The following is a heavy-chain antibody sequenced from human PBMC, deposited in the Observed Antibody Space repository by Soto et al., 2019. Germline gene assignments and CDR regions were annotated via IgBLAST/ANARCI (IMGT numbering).Heavy chain of an antibody. J-gene: IGHJ4*02. CDR2: IYYSGST. V-gene: IGHV4-30-4*01. D-gene: IGHD4-17*01. CDR1: GGSISSGDYY. Sequence: SETLSLTCTVSGGSISSGDYYWSWIRQPPGKGLEWIGYIYYSGSTYYNPSLKSRVTISVDTSKNQFSLKLSSVTAADTAVYYCASVSLGDYYYFDYWGQGTLVTVSS. CDR3: ASVSLGDYYYFDY.